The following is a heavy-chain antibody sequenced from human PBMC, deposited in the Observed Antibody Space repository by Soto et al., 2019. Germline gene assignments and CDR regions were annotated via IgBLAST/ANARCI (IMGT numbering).Heavy chain of an antibody. CDR2: VSFDGSNK. CDR3: ARDQTGITTTGGGRIDH. D-gene: IGHD1-20*01. CDR1: GFTFSTHA. J-gene: IGHJ4*02. V-gene: IGHV3-30-3*01. Sequence: QVQLVESGGGVVQPGRSLRLSCAASGFTFSTHAMHWVRQAPGKGLECVAIVSFDGSNKYYADYVKGRFTISRDNSKNTLYLQMSGLTTEDTAVYYCARDQTGITTTGGGRIDHWCQGTLGTVSS.